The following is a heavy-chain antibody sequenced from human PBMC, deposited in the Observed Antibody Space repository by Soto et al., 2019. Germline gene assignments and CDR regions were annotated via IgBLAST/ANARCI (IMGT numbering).Heavy chain of an antibody. J-gene: IGHJ4*02. CDR1: GYTFTSYY. CDR2: INPSGGST. D-gene: IGHD5-12*01. CDR3: ARDAAPRGPPGY. V-gene: IGHV1-46*01. Sequence: QVQLVQSGAEVKKPGASVKVSCKASGYTFTSYYMHWVRQAPGQGLEWMGIINPSGGSTSYAQKFQGRVTMTRDTPTPTVYMELSSLGSEDTAVYYCARDAAPRGPPGYWGQGTMATVSS.